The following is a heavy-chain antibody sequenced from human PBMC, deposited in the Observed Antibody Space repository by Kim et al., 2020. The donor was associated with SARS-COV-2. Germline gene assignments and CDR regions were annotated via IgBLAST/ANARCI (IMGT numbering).Heavy chain of an antibody. Sequence: GGSLRLSCAASGFTFSSYSMNWVRQAPGKGLEWVSSISSSSSYIYYADSVKGRFTISRDNAKNSLYLQMNSLRAEDTAVYYCARDSLRLVIIIPYYYYGMDVWGQGTTVTVSS. CDR3: ARDSLRLVIIIPYYYYGMDV. J-gene: IGHJ6*02. CDR1: GFTFSSYS. CDR2: ISSSSSYI. D-gene: IGHD3-9*01. V-gene: IGHV3-21*01.